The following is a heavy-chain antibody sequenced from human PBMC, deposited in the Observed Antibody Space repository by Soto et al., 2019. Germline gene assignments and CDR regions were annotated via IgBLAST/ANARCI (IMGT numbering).Heavy chain of an antibody. Sequence: SETLSLTCTVSGGSISSGDYYWSWIRQPPGKGLEWIGYIYYSGSTNYNPSLKSRVTISVDTSKNQFSLKLSSVTAADTAVYYCARVKASRYDVWSGYYTETCLDYWGQGTLVTVSS. CDR2: IYYSGST. J-gene: IGHJ4*02. D-gene: IGHD3-3*01. V-gene: IGHV4-61*08. CDR3: ARVKASRYDVWSGYYTETCLDY. CDR1: GGSISSGDYY.